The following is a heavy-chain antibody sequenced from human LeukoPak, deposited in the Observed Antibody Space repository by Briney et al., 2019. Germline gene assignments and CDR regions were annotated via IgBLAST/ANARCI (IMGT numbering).Heavy chain of an antibody. CDR3: AKGSRSSRPYYLDF. CDR1: VLSFNNYA. D-gene: IGHD6-6*01. CDR2: ISGSGDDT. J-gene: IGHJ4*02. Sequence: GGSLSLSCASSVLSFNNYAMSELRPVRWRGVDGVSGISGSGDDTYHADSVKRRFTISRDNAGHTLYLQMNRLRVEDSAMYHCAKGSRSSRPYYLDFWGQGTLVTVSS. V-gene: IGHV3-23*01.